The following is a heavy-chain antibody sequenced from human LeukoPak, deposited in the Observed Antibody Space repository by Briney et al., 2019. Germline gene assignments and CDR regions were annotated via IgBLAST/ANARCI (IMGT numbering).Heavy chain of an antibody. CDR2: IYHSGST. CDR1: GYSISSGYY. D-gene: IGHD6-13*01. CDR3: ARVTGAGIDY. J-gene: IGHJ4*02. Sequence: SETLSLTCTVSGYSISSGYYWGWIRQPPGKGLEWIGSIYHSGSTYYNPSLKSRVTISVDTSKNQFSLKLSSVTAADTAVYYCARVTGAGIDYWGQGTLVTVSS. V-gene: IGHV4-38-2*02.